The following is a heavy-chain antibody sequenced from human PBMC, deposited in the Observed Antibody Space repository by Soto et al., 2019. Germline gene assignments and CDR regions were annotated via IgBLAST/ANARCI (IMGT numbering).Heavy chain of an antibody. Sequence: ASVKVSCKASGYTFTDYYMHWVRQAPGQGLEWMGWINPNSGGTKYAQKFQGRVTVTRDTSISTAYMELSRLRSDDTAAYYCARDRVVATIRGMDVWGQGTTVTVSS. V-gene: IGHV1-2*02. CDR1: GYTFTDYY. CDR2: INPNSGGT. D-gene: IGHD5-12*01. CDR3: ARDRVVATIRGMDV. J-gene: IGHJ6*02.